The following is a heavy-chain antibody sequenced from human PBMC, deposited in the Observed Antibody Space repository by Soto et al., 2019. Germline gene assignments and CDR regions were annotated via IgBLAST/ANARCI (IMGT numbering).Heavy chain of an antibody. Sequence: GSLRLSCASSRFSFSTYPMVWVRQAPGKRLEEVSSISGSGGKTYYKYSVKGRVTISRDNSKNTVDLQMNSLRPEDTAVYYRANILSTLTTYYCGMEVWGQGTTVTVSS. CDR3: ANILSTLTTYYCGMEV. D-gene: IGHD4-17*01. CDR2: ISGSGGKT. V-gene: IGHV3-23*01. CDR1: RFSFSTYP. J-gene: IGHJ6*02.